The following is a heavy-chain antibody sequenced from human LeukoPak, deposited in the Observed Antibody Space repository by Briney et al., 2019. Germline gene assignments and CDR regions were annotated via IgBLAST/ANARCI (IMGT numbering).Heavy chain of an antibody. V-gene: IGHV4-59*01. D-gene: IGHD2-2*01. CDR2: IYYSGST. CDR3: ARWGNIVVVPAAIAAFDI. J-gene: IGHJ3*02. Sequence: PSETLSLTCTVSGGSISSYYWSWIRQPPGKGLEWIGYIYYSGSTNYNPSLKSRVTISVDTSKNQFSLKLSSVTAADTAVYYCARWGNIVVVPAAIAAFDIWGQGTMVTVSS. CDR1: GGSISSYY.